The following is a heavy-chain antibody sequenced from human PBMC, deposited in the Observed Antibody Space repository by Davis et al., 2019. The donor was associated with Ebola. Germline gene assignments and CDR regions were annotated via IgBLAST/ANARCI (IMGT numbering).Heavy chain of an antibody. Sequence: GESLKISCEGSGYTFPNYWIAWVRQMPGKGLEWMGIIYAGDSDARYSSSFEGQVTLSIDRSISTAYLRWHSLTASDSATYYCARRGGSYIRQGFWFDSWGQGTQVTVSS. CDR3: ARRGGSYIRQGFWFDS. CDR1: GYTFPNYW. D-gene: IGHD3-10*01. V-gene: IGHV5-51*01. J-gene: IGHJ5*01. CDR2: IYAGDSDA.